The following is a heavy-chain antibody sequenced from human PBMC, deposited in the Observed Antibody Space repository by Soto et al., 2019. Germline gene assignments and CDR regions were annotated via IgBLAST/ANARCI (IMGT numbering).Heavy chain of an antibody. V-gene: IGHV4-34*01. J-gene: IGHJ4*02. CDR1: GGSFSGYY. Sequence: SETLSLTCAVYGGSFSGYYWSWIRQPPGKGLEWIGEINHSGSTNYNPSLKSRVTISVDTSKNQFSLKLSSVTAADTAVYYCARGGYCTNGVCYRGPYYFDYWGQGTLVTVSS. D-gene: IGHD2-8*01. CDR3: ARGGYCTNGVCYRGPYYFDY. CDR2: INHSGST.